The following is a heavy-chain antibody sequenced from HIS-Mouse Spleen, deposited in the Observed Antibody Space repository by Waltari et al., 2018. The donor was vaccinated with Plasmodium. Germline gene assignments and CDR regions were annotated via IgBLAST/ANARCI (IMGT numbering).Heavy chain of an antibody. CDR2: INHSGST. D-gene: IGHD3-10*01. CDR1: GGSFSGYY. Sequence: QVQLQQWGAGLLKPSETLSLTCAVYGGSFSGYYWSWIRQPPGKGLEWIGEINHSGSTNYNPSLKTRVTISVDTSKNRFSLKLSSVTAADTAVYYCASSGSGSYYYWGQGTLVTVSS. CDR3: ASSGSGSYYY. J-gene: IGHJ4*02. V-gene: IGHV4-34*01.